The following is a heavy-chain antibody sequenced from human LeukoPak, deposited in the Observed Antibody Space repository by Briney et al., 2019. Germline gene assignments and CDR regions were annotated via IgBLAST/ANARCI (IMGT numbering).Heavy chain of an antibody. J-gene: IGHJ6*03. Sequence: PGGSLRLSCAASGFTFSSFSMSWVRQASGKGLEWVGRIRSKANSYATAYAASVKGRFTISRDDSKNTAYLQMNSLKTEDTAVYYCTGYSPTGRDYYYYMDVWGKGTTVTVSS. V-gene: IGHV3-73*01. CDR3: TGYSPTGRDYYYYMDV. CDR2: IRSKANSYAT. D-gene: IGHD2-2*02. CDR1: GFTFSSFS.